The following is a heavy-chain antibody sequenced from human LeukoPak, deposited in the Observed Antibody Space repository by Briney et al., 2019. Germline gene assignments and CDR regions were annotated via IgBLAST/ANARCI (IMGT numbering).Heavy chain of an antibody. J-gene: IGHJ6*02. CDR1: GFTFSDYY. Sequence: PGGSLRLSCAASGFTFSDYYMSWIRQAPGKGLEWVSYINRSGSTIYYADSVKCRFTISRDNAKNSLYLQMNSLRAEDTAVYYCARGRWLEPVGSYYGMDVWGQGTTVTVSS. CDR2: INRSGSTI. D-gene: IGHD6-19*01. V-gene: IGHV3-11*01. CDR3: ARGRWLEPVGSYYGMDV.